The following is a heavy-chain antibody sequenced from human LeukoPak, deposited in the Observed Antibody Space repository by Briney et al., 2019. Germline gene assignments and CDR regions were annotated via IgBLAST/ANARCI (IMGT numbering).Heavy chain of an antibody. Sequence: SETLSLTCAVYGGSCSGYYWSWIRQPPGKGLEWIGEINHSGSTNYNPSLKSRVTTSVDTSKNKFSLKLSSVTAADTAVYYCARAGRITVRGVKRGQNWFDPWGQGTLVTVSS. J-gene: IGHJ5*02. CDR1: GGSCSGYY. V-gene: IGHV4-34*01. D-gene: IGHD3-10*02. CDR3: ARAGRITVRGVKRGQNWFDP. CDR2: INHSGST.